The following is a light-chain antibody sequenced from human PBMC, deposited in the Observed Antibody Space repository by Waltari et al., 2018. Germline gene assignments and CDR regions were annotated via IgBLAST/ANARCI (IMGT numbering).Light chain of an antibody. CDR2: DAS. J-gene: IGKJ3*01. CDR3: QRFASSEFT. CDR1: QSVSDRH. Sequence: ENVLTQSPATLSLYPGERASLSCGASQSVSDRHLAWYQQKPRLAPRLLIYDASKRATGVPDRFSGSSSGTDFTLTISRLEPEDFAVYYCQRFASSEFTFGPGTKVDI. V-gene: IGKV3D-20*01.